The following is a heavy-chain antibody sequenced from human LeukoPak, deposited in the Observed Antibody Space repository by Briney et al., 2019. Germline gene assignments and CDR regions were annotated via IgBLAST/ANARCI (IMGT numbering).Heavy chain of an antibody. V-gene: IGHV3-23*01. D-gene: IGHD3-10*01. CDR1: GFTFSTYA. Sequence: PGGSLRLSCAASGFTFSTYAMSWVRQAPGKGLEWVSAISDSGDTTHYPDFVKGRFTISRDNSKNTLFLQMNSLRAEDTAVYYCAAERWFGELLTVDYWGQGTLVTVSS. CDR2: ISDSGDTT. CDR3: AAERWFGELLTVDY. J-gene: IGHJ4*02.